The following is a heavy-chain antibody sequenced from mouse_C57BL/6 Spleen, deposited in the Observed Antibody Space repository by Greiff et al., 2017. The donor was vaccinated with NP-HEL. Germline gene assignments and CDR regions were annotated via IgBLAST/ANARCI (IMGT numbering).Heavy chain of an antibody. J-gene: IGHJ4*01. V-gene: IGHV1-59*01. D-gene: IGHD1-1*01. Sequence: VKLQQPGAELVRPGTSVKLSCKASGYTFTSYWMHWVKQRPGQGLEWIGVIDPSDSYTNYNQKFKGKATLTVDTSSSTAYMQLSSLTSEDSAVYYCARPSSSYGSSYEGAMDYWGQGTSVTVSS. CDR2: IDPSDSYT. CDR3: ARPSSSYGSSYEGAMDY. CDR1: GYTFTSYW.